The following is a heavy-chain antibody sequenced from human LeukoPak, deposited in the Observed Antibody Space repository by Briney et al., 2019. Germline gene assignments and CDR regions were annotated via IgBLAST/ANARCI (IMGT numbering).Heavy chain of an antibody. V-gene: IGHV5-51*01. CDR1: GYIFTNYW. CDR3: ARAPDHMDV. Sequence: GESLKISCKASGYIFTNYWIGWVRQMPGRGPEWIGNFYPSDSDTRYSPSFQGQVTFTADKSISTAYLQWSSLKTSDTAIYYCARAPDHMDVWGKGTTVTISS. J-gene: IGHJ6*04. CDR2: FYPSDSDT.